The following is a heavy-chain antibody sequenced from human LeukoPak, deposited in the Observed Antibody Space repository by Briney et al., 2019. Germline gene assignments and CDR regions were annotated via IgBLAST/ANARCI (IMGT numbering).Heavy chain of an antibody. CDR2: INHSGST. D-gene: IGHD3-3*01. CDR1: GGSFSGYY. CDR3: ARDRQQYSDRLAYYMDV. J-gene: IGHJ6*03. V-gene: IGHV4-34*01. Sequence: SETLSLTCAVYGGSFSGYYWSWIRQPPGKGLEWIGEINHSGSTNYNPSLKSRVTMSVDTSKNQFSLKLSSVTAADTAGYYCARDRQQYSDRLAYYMDVWGKGTTVTVSS.